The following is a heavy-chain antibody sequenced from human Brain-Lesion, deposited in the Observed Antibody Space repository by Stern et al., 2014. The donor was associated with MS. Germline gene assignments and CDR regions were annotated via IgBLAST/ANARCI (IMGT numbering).Heavy chain of an antibody. CDR2: FDPEDGET. V-gene: IGHV1-24*01. Sequence: VQLVESGAEVKKPGASVKVSCKVSGYTLTELSMHWVRPAPRKGLEWMGGFDPEDGETIYAQKFQGRFTMTEDTSTDTAYMELSSLRSEDTAVYYCATLSPGAGGNYYRHFDYWGQGTLVTVSS. CDR1: GYTLTELS. J-gene: IGHJ4*02. CDR3: ATLSPGAGGNYYRHFDY. D-gene: IGHD1-26*01.